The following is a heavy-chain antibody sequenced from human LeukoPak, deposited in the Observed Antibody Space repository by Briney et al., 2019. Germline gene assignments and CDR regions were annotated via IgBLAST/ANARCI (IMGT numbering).Heavy chain of an antibody. D-gene: IGHD3-22*01. J-gene: IGHJ4*02. V-gene: IGHV1-2*06. CDR2: INPNSGGT. CDR1: GYTFTGYY. CDR3: ARDESRPYYCDSSGYVY. Sequence: ASVKVSCKASGYTFTGYYMHWLRQAPGQGLEWMGRINPNSGGTNYAQKFQGRVTMTRDTSISTAYMELSRLRSDDTAVYYCARDESRPYYCDSSGYVYWGQGTLFTVSS.